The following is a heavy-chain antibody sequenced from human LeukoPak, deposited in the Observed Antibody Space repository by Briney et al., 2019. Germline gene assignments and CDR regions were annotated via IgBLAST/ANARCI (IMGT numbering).Heavy chain of an antibody. V-gene: IGHV3-7*03. CDR1: GFTFSSYW. D-gene: IGHD5-12*01. CDR3: ARDSNSGWPNWFDP. Sequence: GGSLRLPCAASGFTFSSYWMSWVRQAPGKGLEWVANIKQDGSEKYYVDSVKGRFTISRDNAKNSLYLQMNSLRAEDTAVYYCARDSNSGWPNWFDPWGQGTLVTVSS. J-gene: IGHJ5*02. CDR2: IKQDGSEK.